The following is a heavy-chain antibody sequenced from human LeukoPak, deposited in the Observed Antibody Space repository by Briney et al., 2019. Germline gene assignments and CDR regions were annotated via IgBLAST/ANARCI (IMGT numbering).Heavy chain of an antibody. CDR2: ITGGHYAT. Sequence: GGSLRLSRAASGFSFSSFAMTWVRQAPGKGLEWVSSITGGHYATYNTDSVKGRFTISRDNAKNTLYLQMNSLRADDTAIYYCTKDPNGDYIGAFDPWGQGTLVTVSS. D-gene: IGHD4-17*01. V-gene: IGHV3-23*01. CDR1: GFSFSSFA. J-gene: IGHJ5*02. CDR3: TKDPNGDYIGAFDP.